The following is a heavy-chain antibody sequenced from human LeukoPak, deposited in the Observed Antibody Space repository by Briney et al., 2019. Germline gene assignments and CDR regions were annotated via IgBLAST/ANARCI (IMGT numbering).Heavy chain of an antibody. CDR1: GFTFRSYG. CDR2: ISYDGSNK. D-gene: IGHD3-22*01. CDR3: ARGGGWDSNYFDY. J-gene: IGHJ4*02. V-gene: IGHV3-30*19. Sequence: SGGSLRLSCAASGFTFRSYGMHWVRQAPGKGLEWVAVISYDGSNKYYADSVKGRFTISRDNSKNTLYLQMNSLRAEDTAVYYCARGGGWDSNYFDYWGQGALVTVSS.